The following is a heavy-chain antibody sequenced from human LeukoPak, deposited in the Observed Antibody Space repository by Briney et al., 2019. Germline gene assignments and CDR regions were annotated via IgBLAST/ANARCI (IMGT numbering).Heavy chain of an antibody. CDR3: ARGLLEWLCLDY. Sequence: SSETLSLTCAVYGGSFSGYYWSWIRQPPGKGLEWIGEINHSGSTNYNPSLKSRVTISVDTSKNQFSLKLSSVTAADTAVYYCARGLLEWLCLDYWGQGTLVTVSS. J-gene: IGHJ4*02. V-gene: IGHV4-34*01. CDR1: GGSFSGYY. D-gene: IGHD3-3*01. CDR2: INHSGST.